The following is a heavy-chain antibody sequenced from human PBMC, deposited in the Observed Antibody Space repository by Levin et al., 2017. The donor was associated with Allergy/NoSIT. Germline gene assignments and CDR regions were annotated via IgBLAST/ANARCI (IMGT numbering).Heavy chain of an antibody. D-gene: IGHD1-14*01. J-gene: IGHJ4*02. Sequence: HPGGSLRLSCAASGFTFSSYDMHWVRQAPGKGLEWVAVISYDGSNKYYADSVNGRFTISRDNSKNTLFLQMNSLRTEDTAVFYCAKARGGIYNSNHHFDFWGQGTLLTVSS. CDR2: ISYDGSNK. CDR1: GFTFSSYD. CDR3: AKARGGIYNSNHHFDF. V-gene: IGHV3-30*18.